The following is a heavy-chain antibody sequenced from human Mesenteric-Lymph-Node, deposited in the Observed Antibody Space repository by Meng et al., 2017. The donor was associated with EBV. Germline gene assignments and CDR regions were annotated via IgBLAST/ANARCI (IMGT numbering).Heavy chain of an antibody. D-gene: IGHD3-16*01. V-gene: IGHV4-34*01. CDR3: AALGSFASSIDP. CDR1: GGSFSDYY. J-gene: IGHJ5*02. Sequence: VQLQQWGAGLLKPSGTLSLTCAVYGGSFSDYYWTWIRQPPGKGLEWIGEVNHAGTTIYNPSLESRVTISVDTSKNQFSLKLTSVTAADTAVYFCAALGSFASSIDPWGQGTLVTVSS. CDR2: VNHAGTT.